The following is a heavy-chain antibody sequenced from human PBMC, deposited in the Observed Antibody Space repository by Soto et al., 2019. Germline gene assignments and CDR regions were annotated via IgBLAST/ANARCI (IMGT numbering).Heavy chain of an antibody. Sequence: GGSLRLSCAASGFTFSSYAMTWVRQAPGKGLEWVSAMSGGGDTTYSADSVKGRFTISRDNSKNTLCLQMNSLRAEDTAVYYCAKDRTGGYDYVEYYFDYWGQGTLVTVSS. CDR1: GFTFSSYA. D-gene: IGHD5-12*01. CDR3: AKDRTGGYDYVEYYFDY. CDR2: MSGGGDTT. J-gene: IGHJ4*02. V-gene: IGHV3-23*01.